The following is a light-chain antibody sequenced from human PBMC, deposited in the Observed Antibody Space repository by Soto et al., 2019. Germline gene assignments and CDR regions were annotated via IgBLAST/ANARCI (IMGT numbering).Light chain of an antibody. CDR3: LQKYFYPFT. CDR2: AAS. J-gene: IGKJ3*01. Sequence: IQMTQSPSSLSASVGDRVTITCRASQSISSYLNWYQQKPGKAPKLLIYAASNLQSGVPARFSGSGSGTDFTLTISSLQPEDFATYYCLQKYFYPFTFGPGTKVDIK. CDR1: QSISSY. V-gene: IGKV1-6*01.